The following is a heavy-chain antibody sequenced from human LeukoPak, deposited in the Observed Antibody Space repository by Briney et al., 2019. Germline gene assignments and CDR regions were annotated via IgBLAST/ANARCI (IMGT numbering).Heavy chain of an antibody. D-gene: IGHD3-3*01. Sequence: GGSLRLSCAASGFTFSNAWMSWVRQAPGKGLEWVGRIESKTDGGTTDYAAPVKGRFTISRDDSKTTVYLQMNSLKTEDTAVYYCTTDGGYWGQGTLVTVSS. V-gene: IGHV3-15*04. CDR3: TTDGGY. J-gene: IGHJ4*02. CDR2: IESKTDGGTT. CDR1: GFTFSNAW.